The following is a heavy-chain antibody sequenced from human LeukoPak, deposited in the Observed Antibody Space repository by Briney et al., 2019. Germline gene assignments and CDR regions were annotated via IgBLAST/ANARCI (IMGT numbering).Heavy chain of an antibody. D-gene: IGHD5-18*01. CDR2: ISYDGSNK. J-gene: IGHJ4*02. CDR1: GFTFSSYA. V-gene: IGHV3-30-3*01. Sequence: GGSLRLSCAASGFTFSSYAMHWVRQAPGKGLEWVAVISYDGSNKYYADSVKGRFTISRDNSKNTLYLQMNSLRAEDTAVYYCAREIDTAMVDWGQGTLVTVSS. CDR3: AREIDTAMVD.